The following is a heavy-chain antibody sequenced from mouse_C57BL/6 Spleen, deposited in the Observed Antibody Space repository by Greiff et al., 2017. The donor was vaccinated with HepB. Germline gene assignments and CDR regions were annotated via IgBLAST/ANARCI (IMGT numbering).Heavy chain of an antibody. CDR3: AREGRTAQALFAY. Sequence: QVQLQQPGAELVRPGSSVKLSCKASGYTFTSYWMHWVKQRPIQGLEWIGNIDPSDSETHYNQTFKDKATFTVDKSSSTAYMQLSSLTSEESAVYYCAREGRTAQALFAYWGQGTLVTVSA. V-gene: IGHV1-52*01. D-gene: IGHD3-2*02. CDR1: GYTFTSYW. CDR2: IDPSDSET. J-gene: IGHJ3*01.